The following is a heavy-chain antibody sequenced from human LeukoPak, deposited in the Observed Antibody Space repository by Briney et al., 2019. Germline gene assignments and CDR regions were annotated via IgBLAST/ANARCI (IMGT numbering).Heavy chain of an antibody. CDR3: ARQALWFFDH. CDR1: GGSISSNSNY. D-gene: IGHD2-21*01. J-gene: IGHJ4*02. CDR2: ISYGGST. V-gene: IGHV4-39*01. Sequence: SETLSLTCTVSGGSISSNSNYWAWIRQPPGRGLEWIGSISYGGSTYYSPSLESRVTISVDTSKNQFSLKLSSVTAADTTVYYCARQALWFFDHWGQGTLVTVSS.